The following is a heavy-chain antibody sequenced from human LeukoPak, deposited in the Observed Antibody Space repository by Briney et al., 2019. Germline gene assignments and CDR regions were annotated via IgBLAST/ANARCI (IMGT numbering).Heavy chain of an antibody. Sequence: GASVKVSCKGSGGTLNSYVISWVRQAPEQGLEWVGGIIPICGTTNYAQRFHGRVTITADKSTSTAYMELSSLRSEDTAAYYCATLCCGSYYMDVWGKGDTVTVSS. CDR3: ATLCCGSYYMDV. J-gene: IGHJ6*03. CDR2: IIPICGTT. V-gene: IGHV1-69*06. D-gene: IGHD2-15*01. CDR1: GGTLNSYV.